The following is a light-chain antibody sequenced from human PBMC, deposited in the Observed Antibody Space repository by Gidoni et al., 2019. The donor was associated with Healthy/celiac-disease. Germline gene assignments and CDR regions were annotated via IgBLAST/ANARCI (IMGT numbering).Light chain of an antibody. V-gene: IGLV8-61*01. Sequence: QTVVTQEPSFSVSPGGTVTLTCGLSSGSVSTSYYPSWYQQTPGQAPRTLIYSTNTRSSGVPARFSGSILGNKAALTITGAQADDESDYYCVLYMGSGIWGFGGGTKLTVL. CDR1: SGSVSTSYY. CDR3: VLYMGSGIWG. J-gene: IGLJ3*02. CDR2: STN.